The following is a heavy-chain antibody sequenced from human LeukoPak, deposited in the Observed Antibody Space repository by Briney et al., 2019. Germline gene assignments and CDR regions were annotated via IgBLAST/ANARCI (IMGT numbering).Heavy chain of an antibody. D-gene: IGHD2-8*01. J-gene: IGHJ3*02. CDR3: ARVKGTYCTTSTCQPAFDI. Sequence: GGSLRLSCAASGFTFSDYYLSWIRQAPGKGLEWVSYIRSRSTYTNYADSVKGRFPISRDNTKNSLYLQMNSLRAEDTAVYYCARVKGTYCTTSTCQPAFDIWGQGTMVTVSS. CDR1: GFTFSDYY. CDR2: IRSRSTYT. V-gene: IGHV3-11*05.